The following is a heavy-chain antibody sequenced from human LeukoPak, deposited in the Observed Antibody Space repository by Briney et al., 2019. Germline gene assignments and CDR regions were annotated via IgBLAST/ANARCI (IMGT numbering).Heavy chain of an antibody. CDR1: GGSISSYY. V-gene: IGHV4-59*13. CDR2: IYYSGST. CDR3: ARDLIRGEYNWFDP. D-gene: IGHD3-10*01. J-gene: IGHJ5*02. Sequence: SETLSLTCTVSGGSISSYYWSWLRQPPGKGLEWIGYIYYSGSTNYNPSLKSRVTISVDTSNNQFSLKLSSVTAADTAVYYCARDLIRGEYNWFDPWGQGTLVTVSS.